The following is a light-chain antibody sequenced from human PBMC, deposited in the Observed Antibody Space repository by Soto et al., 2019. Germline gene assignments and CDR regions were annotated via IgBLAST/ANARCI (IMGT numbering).Light chain of an antibody. CDR1: QDINIY. CDR3: QQYENLPP. V-gene: IGKV1-33*01. Sequence: IEVTQSPSSLFASVGDRVTITCQATQDINIYLNWYQQKPGKAPNLLIYDASNLEIGVPSRFSGSGSGTHFTFTISSLQTEDIGTYYCQQYENLPPFGQGARLEIK. CDR2: DAS. J-gene: IGKJ5*01.